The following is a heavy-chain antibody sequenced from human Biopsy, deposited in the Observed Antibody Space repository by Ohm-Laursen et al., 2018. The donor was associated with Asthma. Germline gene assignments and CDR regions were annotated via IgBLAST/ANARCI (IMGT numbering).Heavy chain of an antibody. CDR3: ARTYYDFLTGQVKDVFGV. V-gene: IGHV1-3*04. Sequence: SVKVSCKASGYTFISFAIHWVRQAPGQRLEWMGWVNTGNGATKYSQKFQGRVTITRDTSASTAYMELRSLRSEDTATYYCARTYYDFLTGQVKDVFGVWGQGTMVTVSS. D-gene: IGHD3-9*01. CDR2: VNTGNGAT. CDR1: GYTFISFA. J-gene: IGHJ3*01.